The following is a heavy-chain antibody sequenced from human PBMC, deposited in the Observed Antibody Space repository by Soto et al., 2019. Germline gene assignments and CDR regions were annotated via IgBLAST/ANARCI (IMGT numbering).Heavy chain of an antibody. Sequence: SQTLSLTCAISGDSVSSNSAAWNWIRQSPSRGLGWLGRTYYRSKWYNDYAVSVKSRITINPDTSKNQISLQLNSVTPEDTAVYYCGRGRGSGWLYYYYYWGMDVWGNGTTVTVSS. CDR2: TYYRSKWYN. CDR1: GDSVSSNSAA. CDR3: GRGRGSGWLYYYYYWGMDV. V-gene: IGHV6-1*01. J-gene: IGHJ6*04. D-gene: IGHD3-9*01.